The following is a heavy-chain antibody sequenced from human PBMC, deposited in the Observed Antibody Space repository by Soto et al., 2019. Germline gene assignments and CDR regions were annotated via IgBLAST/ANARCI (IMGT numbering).Heavy chain of an antibody. Sequence: ASVKVSCKASGYTFTSYDINWVRQATGQGLEWMGWMNPNSGNTGYAQKFQGRVTMTRNTSISTAYMELSSLRSGDTAVYYCARASPYDFWSGYYTSYYYYMDVWGKGTTVTVSS. CDR1: GYTFTSYD. D-gene: IGHD3-3*01. CDR2: MNPNSGNT. V-gene: IGHV1-8*01. J-gene: IGHJ6*03. CDR3: ARASPYDFWSGYYTSYYYYMDV.